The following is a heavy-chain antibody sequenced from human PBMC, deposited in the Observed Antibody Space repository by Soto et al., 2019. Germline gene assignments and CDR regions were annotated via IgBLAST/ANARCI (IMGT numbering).Heavy chain of an antibody. V-gene: IGHV3-23*01. D-gene: IGHD3-3*01. Sequence: PGGSLRLSCAASGFTFGNYAMSWVRQTPGKGLEWVSSISGSGGHIYYTGSVKGRFTISRDNSKNTLYLQMNNLRAEDTALYYCAKGDNFDFWGTFNFFAPCGQGALVTVSS. CDR3: AKGDNFDFWGTFNFFAP. J-gene: IGHJ5*02. CDR2: ISGSGGHI. CDR1: GFTFGNYA.